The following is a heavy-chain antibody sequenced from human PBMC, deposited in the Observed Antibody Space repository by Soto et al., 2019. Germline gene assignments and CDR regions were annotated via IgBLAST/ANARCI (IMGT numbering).Heavy chain of an antibody. Sequence: GGSLRLSCTVSGFAFNDYVINWVRQSPGKGLEWVSSISKSDYTYYSDSVKGRFTISRDNAKNSVSLQMNTLRVEDTAVYYCAREDSIIIPAVSDFWGQGTLVTVSS. CDR2: ISKSDYT. D-gene: IGHD2-2*01. CDR1: GFAFNDYV. V-gene: IGHV3-21*01. CDR3: AREDSIIIPAVSDF. J-gene: IGHJ4*02.